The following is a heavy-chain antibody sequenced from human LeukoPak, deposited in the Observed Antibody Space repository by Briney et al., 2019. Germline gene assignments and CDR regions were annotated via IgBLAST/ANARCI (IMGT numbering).Heavy chain of an antibody. Sequence: ASVKVSCKASGYTFTSYAMHWVRQAPGQRLEWMGWINAGNGNTKYSQKFQGRVTITRDTSASTAYMELSSLRSEDTAVYYCATYGSGSYYKHWYFDLWGRGTLVTVSS. J-gene: IGHJ2*01. CDR2: INAGNGNT. D-gene: IGHD3-10*01. V-gene: IGHV1-3*01. CDR3: ATYGSGSYYKHWYFDL. CDR1: GYTFTSYA.